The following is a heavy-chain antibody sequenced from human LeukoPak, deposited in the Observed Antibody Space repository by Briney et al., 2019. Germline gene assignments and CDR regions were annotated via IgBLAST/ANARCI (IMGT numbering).Heavy chain of an antibody. CDR3: ARGGPAAMDLDYFDY. CDR2: IIPILGTA. Sequence: SVKVSCKASGGTFISYAISWVRQAPGQGLEWMGGIIPILGTANYAQKFQGRVTITADESTSTAYMELSSLRSEDTAVYYCARGGPAAMDLDYFDYWGQGTLVTVSS. V-gene: IGHV1-69*01. D-gene: IGHD2-2*01. J-gene: IGHJ4*02. CDR1: GGTFISYA.